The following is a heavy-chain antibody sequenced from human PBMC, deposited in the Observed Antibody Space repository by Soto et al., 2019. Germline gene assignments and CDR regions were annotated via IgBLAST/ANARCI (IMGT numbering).Heavy chain of an antibody. V-gene: IGHV4-34*01. CDR1: GGSFSGYY. J-gene: IGHJ5*02. CDR2: INHSGST. CDR3: ARGRFCSSTSCYRDWFDP. D-gene: IGHD2-2*01. Sequence: QVQLQQWGAGLLKPSETLSLTCAVYGGSFSGYYWSWIRQPPGKGLEWIGEINHSGSTNYNPSLKSRVTISVDTSKNQFSLKLSSVTAADTAVYCCARGRFCSSTSCYRDWFDPWGQGTLVTVSS.